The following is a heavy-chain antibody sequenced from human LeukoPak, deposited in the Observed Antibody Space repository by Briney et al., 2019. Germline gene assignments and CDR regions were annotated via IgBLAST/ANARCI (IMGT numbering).Heavy chain of an antibody. D-gene: IGHD3-10*01. J-gene: IGHJ4*02. Sequence: ASVKVSCKASGYIFTDYYMHWVRQAPGQGLEWMGIINPSGGSTSYAQKFQGRVTMTRDTSTSTVYMELSSLRSEDTAVYYCARVEMVRGVIISYYFDYWGQGTLVTVSS. CDR2: INPSGGST. CDR1: GYIFTDYY. CDR3: ARVEMVRGVIISYYFDY. V-gene: IGHV1-46*01.